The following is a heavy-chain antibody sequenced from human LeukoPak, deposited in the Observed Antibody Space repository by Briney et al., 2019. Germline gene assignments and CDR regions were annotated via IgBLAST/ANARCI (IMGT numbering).Heavy chain of an antibody. CDR3: AKEPLGYGSGSYLSHYFDY. D-gene: IGHD3-10*01. Sequence: HPGGSLRLSCAASGFTFSSYAMSWVRQAPGKGLEWVSAISGSGGSTYYADSVKGRFTISRDNSKNTLYLQTNSLRAEDTAVYYCAKEPLGYGSGSYLSHYFDYWGQGTLVTVSS. CDR2: ISGSGGST. CDR1: GFTFSSYA. J-gene: IGHJ4*02. V-gene: IGHV3-23*01.